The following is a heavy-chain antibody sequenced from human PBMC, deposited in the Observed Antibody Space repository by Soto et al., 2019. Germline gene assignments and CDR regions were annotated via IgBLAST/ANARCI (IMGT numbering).Heavy chain of an antibody. CDR1: GGSFSGYY. V-gene: IGHV4-34*01. CDR2: INHSGST. CDR3: ARGPRYSRYYYYYYGMDV. D-gene: IGHD6-13*01. Sequence: TSETLSLTCAVYGGSFSGYYWSWIRQPPGKGLEWVGEINHSGSTNYNPSLKSRVTISVGTSKNQFSLKLSSVTAADTAVYYCARGPRYSRYYYYYYGMDVWGQGTTVTVSS. J-gene: IGHJ6*02.